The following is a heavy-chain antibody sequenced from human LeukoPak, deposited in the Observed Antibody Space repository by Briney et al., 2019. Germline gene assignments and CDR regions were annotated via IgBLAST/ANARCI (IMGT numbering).Heavy chain of an antibody. D-gene: IGHD6-13*01. J-gene: IGHJ4*02. CDR1: GFTFSSYS. CDR3: ASHLSIAAAGTVPFDY. CDR2: ISSSSSYI. V-gene: IGHV3-21*01. Sequence: PGGSLRLSCAASGFTFSSYSMNWVRQAPGKGLEWVSSISSSSSYIYYADSVKGRFTISRDNSKNTLYLQMNSLRAEDTAVYYCASHLSIAAAGTVPFDYWGQGTLVTVSS.